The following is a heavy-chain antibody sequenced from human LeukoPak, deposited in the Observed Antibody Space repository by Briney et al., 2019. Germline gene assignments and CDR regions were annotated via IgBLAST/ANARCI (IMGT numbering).Heavy chain of an antibody. CDR1: SRPFSGYY. CDR2: INHSGST. V-gene: IGHV4-34*01. Sequence: SDTVSLTCGVYSRPFSGYYWRWIRHPPGKGREWMGEINHSGSTNYNPSLKSRVTISVDTSKNQFSLKLSCVTAADTAVYYCARALSPPAWDFDYWGQGTLVTVSS. CDR3: ARALSPPAWDFDY. D-gene: IGHD5/OR15-5a*01. J-gene: IGHJ4*02.